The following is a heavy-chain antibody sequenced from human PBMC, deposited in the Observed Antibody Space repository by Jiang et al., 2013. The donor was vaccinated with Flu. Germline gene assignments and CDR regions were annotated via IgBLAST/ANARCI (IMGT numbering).Heavy chain of an antibody. D-gene: IGHD5-18*01. V-gene: IGHV5-10-1*01. Sequence: GYSFINNWITWVRQMPGKGLEWMGRIDPRDSYTNYSPSFQGHVTMSVDKSIRTAYLHWSSLEASDTAMYYCATENTPTVRLESWAQGTLVTVSS. CDR1: GYSFINNW. CDR2: IDPRDSYT. CDR3: ATENTPTVRLES. J-gene: IGHJ4*02.